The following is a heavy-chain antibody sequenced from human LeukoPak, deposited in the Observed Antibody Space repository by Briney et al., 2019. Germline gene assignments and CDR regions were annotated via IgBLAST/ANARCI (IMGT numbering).Heavy chain of an antibody. Sequence: SETLSLTCAVDGGSFSGYYWSWIRQPPGKGLEWIGEINHSGSTNYNPSLKSRVTISVDTSKNQFSLKLSSVTAADTAVYYCARESYSSSWYGDYFDYWGQGTLVTVSS. J-gene: IGHJ4*02. CDR3: ARESYSSSWYGDYFDY. D-gene: IGHD6-13*01. CDR1: GGSFSGYY. V-gene: IGHV4-34*01. CDR2: INHSGST.